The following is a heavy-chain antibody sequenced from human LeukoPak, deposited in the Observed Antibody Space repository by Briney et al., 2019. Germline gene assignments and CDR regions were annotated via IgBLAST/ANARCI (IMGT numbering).Heavy chain of an antibody. Sequence: SVKVSCKASGGTFSSYTISWVRQAPGQGLEWMGRIIPILGIANYAQKFQGRVTITADKSTSTAYMELSSLRSEDTDVYYCARAGPNVVIHLLGTTPLSAAFDIWGQGTMVTVSS. V-gene: IGHV1-69*02. J-gene: IGHJ3*02. CDR1: GGTFSSYT. CDR2: IIPILGIA. CDR3: ARAGPNVVIHLLGTTPLSAAFDI. D-gene: IGHD2-21*01.